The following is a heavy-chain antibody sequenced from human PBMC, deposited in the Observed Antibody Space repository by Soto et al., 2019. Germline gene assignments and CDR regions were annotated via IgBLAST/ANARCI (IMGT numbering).Heavy chain of an antibody. V-gene: IGHV1-46*01. D-gene: IGHD4-17*01. CDR3: ARTGVTVTTPPYYYYGMDV. Sequence: QVQLVQSGAEVKKPGASVKVSCKASGYTFTSYYMHWVRQAPGQGLEWMGIVNPSGGSTSYAQKFQGRVTMTRDTSTSPVYMELSSPRSEDTAVYYCARTGVTVTTPPYYYYGMDVWGQGTTVTVSS. J-gene: IGHJ6*02. CDR2: VNPSGGST. CDR1: GYTFTSYY.